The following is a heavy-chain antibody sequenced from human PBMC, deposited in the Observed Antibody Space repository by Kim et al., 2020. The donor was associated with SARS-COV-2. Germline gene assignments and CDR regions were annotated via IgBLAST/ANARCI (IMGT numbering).Heavy chain of an antibody. J-gene: IGHJ4*02. D-gene: IGHD2-2*01. CDR2: ISGSSSYT. CDR1: GFTFSSYT. CDR3: ARDLSGMCIISTY. V-gene: IGHV3-21*04. Sequence: GGSLRLSCAASGFTFSSYTMNWVRQAPGKGLEWVSSISGSSSYTYYADSVKGRFTISRDNAKNSLYLQMNSLRAEDTAVYYCARDLSGMCIISTYSGQG.